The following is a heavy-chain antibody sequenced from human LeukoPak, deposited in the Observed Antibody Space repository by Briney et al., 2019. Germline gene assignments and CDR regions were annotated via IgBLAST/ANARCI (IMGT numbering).Heavy chain of an antibody. CDR2: IYYSGST. CDR3: ARAPAVLRFLEWLGDAFDI. CDR1: GFTFTDHY. Sequence: LRLSCAASGFTFTDHYMTWIRQHPGKGLEWIGYIYYSGSTYYNPSLKSRVTISVDTSKNQFSLKLSSVTAADTAVYYCARAPAVLRFLEWLGDAFDIWGQGTMVTVSS. J-gene: IGHJ3*02. V-gene: IGHV4-31*02. D-gene: IGHD3-3*01.